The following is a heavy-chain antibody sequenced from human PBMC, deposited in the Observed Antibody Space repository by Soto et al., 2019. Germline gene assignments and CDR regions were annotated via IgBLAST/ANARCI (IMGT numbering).Heavy chain of an antibody. CDR2: MYYGGST. J-gene: IGHJ4*02. V-gene: IGHV4-59*01. Sequence: QVQLQESGPGLVKPSETLSLTCTVSGGSIRTYYWNWIRQPPGKGLEWIGYMYYGGSTNYNPSLKSRVTVSGDTSKNDFSLQMTSVTAADTAVYYCARSTGYGDSYFDYWGRGTLVTVSS. CDR3: ARSTGYGDSYFDY. CDR1: GGSIRTYY. D-gene: IGHD5-18*01.